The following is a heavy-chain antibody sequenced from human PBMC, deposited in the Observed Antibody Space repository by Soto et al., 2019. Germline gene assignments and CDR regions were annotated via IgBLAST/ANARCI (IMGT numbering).Heavy chain of an antibody. J-gene: IGHJ4*02. D-gene: IGHD1-26*01. V-gene: IGHV1-69*06. CDR2: IIPIFGTA. CDR3: ARGQLDAGGSYGYLVDY. CDR1: GGTFSSYA. Sequence: QVQLVQSGAEVKKPGSSVKVSCKASGGTFSSYAISWVRQSPGQGLEWMGGIIPIFGTANYAQTFQGRVTISADKSTSTADIELSSVRSEDTAVYYCARGQLDAGGSYGYLVDYWGQGTLVTV.